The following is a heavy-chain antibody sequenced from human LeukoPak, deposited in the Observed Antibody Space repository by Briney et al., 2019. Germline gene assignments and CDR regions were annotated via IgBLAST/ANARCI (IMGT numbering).Heavy chain of an antibody. CDR2: MNPNSGNT. V-gene: IGHV1-8*01. CDR3: AREAIAAAGPAWMDV. J-gene: IGHJ6*04. CDR1: GYTFTSYD. D-gene: IGHD6-13*01. Sequence: ASVKVSCKASGYTFTSYDINWVRQATGQGLEWMGWMNPNSGNTGYAQKFQGRVTMTRNTPISTAYMELSSLRSEDTAVYYCAREAIAAAGPAWMDVWGKGTTVTISS.